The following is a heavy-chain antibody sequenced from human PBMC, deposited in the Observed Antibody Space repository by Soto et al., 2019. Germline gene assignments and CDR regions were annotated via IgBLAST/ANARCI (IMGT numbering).Heavy chain of an antibody. D-gene: IGHD3-10*01. J-gene: IGHJ6*03. CDR3: AKDIADGSGSSYYYMDV. CDR1: GFTFDDYA. Sequence: EVQLVESGGGLVQPGRSLRLSCAASGFTFDDYAMHWVRQAPGKGLEWVSGISWNSGSIGYADSVKGRFTISRDNAKNSLYLQMNSLRAEDTALYYCAKDIADGSGSSYYYMDVWGKGTTVTVSS. CDR2: ISWNSGSI. V-gene: IGHV3-9*01.